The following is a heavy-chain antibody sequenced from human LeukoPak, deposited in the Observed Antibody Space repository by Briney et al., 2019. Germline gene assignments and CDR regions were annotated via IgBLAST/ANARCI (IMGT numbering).Heavy chain of an antibody. CDR1: GFTFSSYS. CDR3: ARKVLSGYDWAVPGYYYMDV. V-gene: IGHV3-21*01. Sequence: GGSLRLSCAASGFTFSSYSMNWVRQAPGKGLEWVSSISSSSSYIYYADSVKGRFTISRDNAKNSLYLQMNSLRAEDTAVYYCARKVLSGYDWAVPGYYYMDVWGKGTTVTVSS. CDR2: ISSSSSYI. D-gene: IGHD5-12*01. J-gene: IGHJ6*03.